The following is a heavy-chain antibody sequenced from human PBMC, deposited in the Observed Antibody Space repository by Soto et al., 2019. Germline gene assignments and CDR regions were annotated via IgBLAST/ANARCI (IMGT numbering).Heavy chain of an antibody. CDR2: IWYDGSNK. CDR1: GFTFSSYG. J-gene: IGHJ4*02. Sequence: QVQLVESGGGVVQPGRSLRLSCAASGFTFSSYGMHWVRQAPGKGLEWVAVIWYDGSNKYYADSVKSRFTISRDNSKNTLYLQMNRLRAEDTAVYYCARGTPAHYFDYWGQGTLVTVSS. V-gene: IGHV3-33*01. D-gene: IGHD1-1*01. CDR3: ARGTPAHYFDY.